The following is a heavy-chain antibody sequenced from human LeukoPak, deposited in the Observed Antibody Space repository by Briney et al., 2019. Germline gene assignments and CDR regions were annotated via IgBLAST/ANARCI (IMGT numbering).Heavy chain of an antibody. J-gene: IGHJ5*02. CDR3: ATTGLPGDIP. D-gene: IGHD2-21*01. CDR2: ISYDGSNQ. CDR1: GFAFSDYA. Sequence: GGSLRLSCVASGFAFSDYAMHWVRQAPGKGLEWVTSISYDGSNQHYADSVKGRFSISRDNSKNTLFLQMNSLRAEDTAVYYCATTGLPGDIPWGQGTLVTVSS. V-gene: IGHV3-30*04.